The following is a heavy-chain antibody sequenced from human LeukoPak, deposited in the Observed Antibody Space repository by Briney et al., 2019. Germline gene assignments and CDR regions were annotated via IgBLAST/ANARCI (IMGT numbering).Heavy chain of an antibody. J-gene: IGHJ4*02. Sequence: PSQTLSLTCAVSGGSISSGGYYWSWIRQPPGKGLEWIGEINHSGSTNYNPSLKSRVTISVDTSKNQFSLKLSSVTAADTAVYYCAGARSVLRYFDWLSHNHQPLDYWGQGTLVTVSS. V-gene: IGHV4-30-2*01. CDR2: INHSGST. D-gene: IGHD3-9*01. CDR1: GGSISSGGYY. CDR3: AGARSVLRYFDWLSHNHQPLDY.